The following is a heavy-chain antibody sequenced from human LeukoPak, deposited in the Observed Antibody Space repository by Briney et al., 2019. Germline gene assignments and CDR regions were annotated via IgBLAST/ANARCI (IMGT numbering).Heavy chain of an antibody. D-gene: IGHD3-10*01. CDR2: ISGSGTNT. Sequence: GGSLRLSCAASGFTFSSYAMSWVRQAPGKGLEWVSSISGSGTNTYYADSVKGRFTISRDNSRNLLFLQMSSLRVEDTAVYYCAKRRHYYGSGEYYRDPWGQGTLVTVSS. V-gene: IGHV3-23*01. CDR3: AKRRHYYGSGEYYRDP. CDR1: GFTFSSYA. J-gene: IGHJ5*02.